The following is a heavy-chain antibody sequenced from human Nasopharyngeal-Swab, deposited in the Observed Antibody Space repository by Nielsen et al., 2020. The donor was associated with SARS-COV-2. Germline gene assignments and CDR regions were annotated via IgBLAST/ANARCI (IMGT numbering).Heavy chain of an antibody. CDR3: AREVAERDNFDY. CDR2: NSSSSSTI. Sequence: GESLKISCAASGFTFSSYSMNWVRQAPGKGLEWVSYNSSSSSTIYYADSVKGRFTISRDNAKNSLYLQMNSLRDEDTAVYYCAREVAERDNFDYWGQGTLVTVSS. CDR1: GFTFSSYS. D-gene: IGHD1-1*01. V-gene: IGHV3-48*02. J-gene: IGHJ4*02.